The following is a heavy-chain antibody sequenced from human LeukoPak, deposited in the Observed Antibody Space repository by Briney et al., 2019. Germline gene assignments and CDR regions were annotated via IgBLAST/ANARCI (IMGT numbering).Heavy chain of an antibody. V-gene: IGHV4-39*01. J-gene: IGHJ4*02. CDR2: IYYSGST. CDR1: GGSISSSGYY. Sequence: SETLSLTCTVSGGSISSSGYYWGWIRQPPGKGLEWIGSIYYSGSTYYNPSLKSRVTISVDTSKNQFSLKLSSVTAADTAVYYCARQGVYAYDSSGYYGYWGQGTLVTVSS. D-gene: IGHD3-22*01. CDR3: ARQGVYAYDSSGYYGY.